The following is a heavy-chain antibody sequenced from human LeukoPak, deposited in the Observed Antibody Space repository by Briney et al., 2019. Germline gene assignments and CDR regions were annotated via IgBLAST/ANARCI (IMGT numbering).Heavy chain of an antibody. D-gene: IGHD3-10*01. V-gene: IGHV4-59*08. CDR2: IYYSGST. CDR3: ARLATGSGSPTDY. J-gene: IGHJ4*03. CDR1: GGSISSYY. Sequence: SETLSLTCTVSGGSISSYYWSWIRQPPGQGLEWIGYIYYSGSTNYNPSLKSRVTISVDTSKNQFSLKLSSVTAADTAVYYCARLATGSGSPTDYWGQGTTVTVSS.